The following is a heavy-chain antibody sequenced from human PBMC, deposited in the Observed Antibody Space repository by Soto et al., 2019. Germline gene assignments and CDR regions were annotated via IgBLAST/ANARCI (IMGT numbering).Heavy chain of an antibody. J-gene: IGHJ5*02. Sequence: SETLSLTCTVSAGSITTSYWSWIRHPLGKALEWIGYISYRGSTNYNPSLKSRLTISIDTSKSQISLKLTSMTTADTAVYYCASSGIVGREVNTWFDPWGQGTLVTVSS. V-gene: IGHV4-59*01. CDR3: ASSGIVGREVNTWFDP. CDR2: ISYRGST. CDR1: AGSITTSY. D-gene: IGHD3-22*01.